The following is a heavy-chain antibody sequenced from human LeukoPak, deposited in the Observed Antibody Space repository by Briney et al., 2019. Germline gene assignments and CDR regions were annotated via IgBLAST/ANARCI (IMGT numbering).Heavy chain of an antibody. CDR2: IYYSGST. J-gene: IGHJ3*02. Sequence: SETLSLTCTVSGGSISSSSYYWGWIRQPPGKGLEWIGSIYYSGSTYYNPSLKSRVTISVDTSKNQFSLKLSSVTAADTAVYYCARDRHYYDSSGYYSDAFDIWGQGTMVTVSS. V-gene: IGHV4-39*07. CDR1: GGSISSSSYY. D-gene: IGHD3-22*01. CDR3: ARDRHYYDSSGYYSDAFDI.